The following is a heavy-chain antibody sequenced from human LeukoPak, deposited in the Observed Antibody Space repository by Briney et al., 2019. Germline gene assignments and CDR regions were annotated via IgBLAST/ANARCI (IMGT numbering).Heavy chain of an antibody. D-gene: IGHD3-3*01. Sequence: PSETLSLTCTVSGGSISSSSYYWGWIRQPPGKGLEWIGSIYYSGSTYYNPSLKSRVTISVDTSKNQFSLKLSSVTAADTALYYCARAKYYDFSSGYMTYYLDSWGQGALVTVSS. J-gene: IGHJ4*02. CDR2: IYYSGST. V-gene: IGHV4-39*07. CDR1: GGSISSSSYY. CDR3: ARAKYYDFSSGYMTYYLDS.